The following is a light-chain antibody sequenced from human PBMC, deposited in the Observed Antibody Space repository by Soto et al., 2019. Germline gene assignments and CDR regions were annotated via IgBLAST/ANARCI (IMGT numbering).Light chain of an antibody. V-gene: IGKV3-20*01. CDR1: QSVSSSY. Sequence: EIVLTQSPGTLSLSPGERATLSCRASQSVSSSYLGWYQQKPGQAPRLLIYGASSMATGIPDRFSGSGSGTDFTLTISRLEPEDFAVYYCQQYGSSPRTFGQGTKVEIK. CDR2: GAS. J-gene: IGKJ1*01. CDR3: QQYGSSPRT.